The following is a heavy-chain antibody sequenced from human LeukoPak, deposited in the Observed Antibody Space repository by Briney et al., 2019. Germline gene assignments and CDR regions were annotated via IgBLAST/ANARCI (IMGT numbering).Heavy chain of an antibody. CDR1: GFTFSSYW. D-gene: IGHD1-26*01. Sequence: PGGSLRLSCAASGFTFSSYWMHWVRQAPGKGLVWVSRINSDGSSPSYADSVKGRFTISRDSSKNTLFLHMNTLRAEDTAIYYCAKDRTVGASYWYFDLWGRGTLVTVSS. V-gene: IGHV3-74*01. CDR3: AKDRTVGASYWYFDL. CDR2: INSDGSSP. J-gene: IGHJ2*01.